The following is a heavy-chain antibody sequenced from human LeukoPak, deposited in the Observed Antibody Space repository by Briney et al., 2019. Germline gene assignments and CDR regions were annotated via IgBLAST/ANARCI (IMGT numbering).Heavy chain of an antibody. J-gene: IGHJ4*02. CDR1: GFTFSSYA. Sequence: PGGSLRLSCAASGFTFSSYAMSWVRQAPGKGLGWVSAISGSGGSKYYADSVKGRFTISRDNSKNTLYLQMNSLRAEDTAVYYCAKDKWDIVVVPAAGYWGQGTLVTVSS. D-gene: IGHD2-2*01. V-gene: IGHV3-23*01. CDR2: ISGSGGSK. CDR3: AKDKWDIVVVPAAGY.